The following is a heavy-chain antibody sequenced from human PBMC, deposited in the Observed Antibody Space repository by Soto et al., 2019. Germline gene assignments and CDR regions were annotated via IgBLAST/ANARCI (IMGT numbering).Heavy chain of an antibody. CDR3: AKDIIGYCSGGSCYTIDY. V-gene: IGHV3-30*18. J-gene: IGHJ4*02. CDR1: GFTFSSYG. CDR2: ISYDGSNK. D-gene: IGHD2-15*01. Sequence: GGSLRLSCAASGFTFSSYGMHWVRQAPGKGLEWVAVISYDGSNKYYADSVKGRFTISRDNSKNTLYLQMNSLRAEDTAVYYCAKDIIGYCSGGSCYTIDYWGQGTLVTVSS.